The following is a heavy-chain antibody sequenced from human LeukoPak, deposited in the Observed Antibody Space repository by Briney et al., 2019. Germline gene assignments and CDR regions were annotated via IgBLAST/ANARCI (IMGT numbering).Heavy chain of an antibody. CDR3: AKDQGAYDPEYYFDY. J-gene: IGHJ4*02. CDR1: GFTFNTYG. Sequence: QPGRSLRLSCAASGFTFNTYGMHWVRQAPGKGLEWVAIISYDGSNNYYADSVKGRFTISRDNSKNTLYLQMNSLRGEDTAVYYCAKDQGAYDPEYYFDYWGQGTLVTVSS. CDR2: ISYDGSNN. V-gene: IGHV3-30*18. D-gene: IGHD5-12*01.